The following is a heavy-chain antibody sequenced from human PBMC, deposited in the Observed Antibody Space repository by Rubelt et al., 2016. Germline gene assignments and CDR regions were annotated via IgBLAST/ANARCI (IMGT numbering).Heavy chain of an antibody. CDR2: IYHSGST. V-gene: IGHV4-38-2*02. CDR3: ASADYDFWSGSDRNWFDP. CDR1: GYSISSGYY. J-gene: IGHJ5*02. D-gene: IGHD3-3*01. Sequence: QVQLQESGPGLVKPSETLSLTCTVSGYSISSGYYWGWIRQPPGKGLEWIGSIYHSGSTYYNPSLKSRVTRSVDTAKNPFSLKLSSVTAADTAVYYCASADYDFWSGSDRNWFDPWGQGTLVTVSS.